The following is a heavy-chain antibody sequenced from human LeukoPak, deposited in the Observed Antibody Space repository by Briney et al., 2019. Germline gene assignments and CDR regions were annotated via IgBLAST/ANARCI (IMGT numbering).Heavy chain of an antibody. CDR1: GGSMNDYY. Sequence: SETLSLTCTVSGGSMNDYYWYWIRQPAGKGLECIGRIYANGATNYNASLKSRITMSVDASKSQFSLTLNSVTAADSAVYYCARLYCRGGNCYSYFDSWGRGTLVTVSS. D-gene: IGHD2-15*01. J-gene: IGHJ4*02. CDR3: ARLYCRGGNCYSYFDS. V-gene: IGHV4-4*07. CDR2: IYANGAT.